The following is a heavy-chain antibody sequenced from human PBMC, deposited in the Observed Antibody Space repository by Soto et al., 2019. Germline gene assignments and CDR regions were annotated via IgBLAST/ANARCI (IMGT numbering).Heavy chain of an antibody. CDR3: ARVRKYYDILTGYYQPPHFDY. CDR1: GYTFTSYA. V-gene: IGHV1-3*01. D-gene: IGHD3-9*01. J-gene: IGHJ4*02. Sequence: AASVKASCKASGYTFTSYAIHWARQAPGQRLEWIGWINAGNGNTKYSQKFQGRVTITRDTSASTAYMELSSLRSEDTAVYYCARVRKYYDILTGYYQPPHFDYWGQGTLVTVSS. CDR2: INAGNGNT.